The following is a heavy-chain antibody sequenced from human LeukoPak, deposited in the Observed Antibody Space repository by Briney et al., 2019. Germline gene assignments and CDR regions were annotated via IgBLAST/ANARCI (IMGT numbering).Heavy chain of an antibody. J-gene: IGHJ4*02. D-gene: IGHD5-18*01. CDR1: GYTFTSYY. Sequence: AASVKVSCKASGYTFTSYYMHWVRQAPGQGLEWMGRIIPILNITNYAQKFQGRVTITADKSTNTAYMELSNLRSEDTAVYFCARDRALVRELWSASAFDYWGQGTLVTVSS. V-gene: IGHV1-69*04. CDR2: IIPILNIT. CDR3: ARDRALVRELWSASAFDY.